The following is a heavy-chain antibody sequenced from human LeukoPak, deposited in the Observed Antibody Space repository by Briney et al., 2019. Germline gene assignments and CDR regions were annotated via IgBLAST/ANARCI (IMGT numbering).Heavy chain of an antibody. J-gene: IGHJ4*02. Sequence: SETLSLTCTVSGGSISSYYWSWIRQPAGKGLEWIGRIYTSGSTNYNPSLKSRVTMSVDTSKNQFSLKLSSVTAADTAVYYCARGSWTTVKYYFDYWGQGTLVTVSS. D-gene: IGHD4-17*01. V-gene: IGHV4-4*07. CDR2: IYTSGST. CDR3: ARGSWTTVKYYFDY. CDR1: GGSISSYY.